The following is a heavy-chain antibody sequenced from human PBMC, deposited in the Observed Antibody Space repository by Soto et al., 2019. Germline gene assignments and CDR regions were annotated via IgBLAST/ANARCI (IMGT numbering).Heavy chain of an antibody. Sequence: ASVKVSCKASGYTFTSYDINWVRQATGQGLEWMGWTNPNSGNTGYAQKFQGRVTMTRNTSISTAYMELSSLRSEDTAVYYRSRKGQYCSSTSCYGADYMDVWGKGTTVTVSS. CDR1: GYTFTSYD. CDR3: SRKGQYCSSTSCYGADYMDV. V-gene: IGHV1-8*01. J-gene: IGHJ6*03. CDR2: TNPNSGNT. D-gene: IGHD2-2*01.